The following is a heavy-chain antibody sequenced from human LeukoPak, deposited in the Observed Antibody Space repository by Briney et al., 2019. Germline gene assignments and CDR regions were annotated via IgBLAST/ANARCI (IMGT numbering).Heavy chain of an antibody. D-gene: IGHD4-23*01. CDR1: GGTFTSYD. CDR3: ATDGGNSGVGDY. CDR2: MNPNSGNT. J-gene: IGHJ4*02. V-gene: IGHV1-8*01. Sequence: ASVKVSCKASGGTFTSYDINWVRQATGQGLEWMGWMNPNSGNTGYAQKFQGRVTMTRNTSISTAYMELSSLRSEDTAVYYCATDGGNSGVGDYWGQGTLVTVSS.